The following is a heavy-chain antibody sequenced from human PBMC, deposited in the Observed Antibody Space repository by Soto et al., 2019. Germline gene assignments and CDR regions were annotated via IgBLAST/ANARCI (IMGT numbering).Heavy chain of an antibody. D-gene: IGHD4-17*01. J-gene: IGHJ4*02. V-gene: IGHV4-61*08. CDR2: IYYSGST. CDR1: GGSISSGDYY. Sequence: SETLSLTCTVSGGSISSGDYYWSWIRQPPGKGLEWIGYIYYSGSTNYNPSLKSRVTISVDTSKNQFSLKVSSVTAAHTAVYYCARHYGGTLDYWGQGTLVTVSP. CDR3: ARHYGGTLDY.